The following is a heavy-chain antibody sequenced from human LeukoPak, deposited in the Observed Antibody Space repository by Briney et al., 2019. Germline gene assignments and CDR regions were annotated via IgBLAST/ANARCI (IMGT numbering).Heavy chain of an antibody. V-gene: IGHV4-4*07. CDR1: GGSISSYY. Sequence: SETLSLTCTVSGGSISSYYWSWIRQPAGKGLEWIGRIYTSGSTNYNPSLKSRVTMSVDTSKNQFPLKLSPVTAADTDVYYCAREIFGVRGVISLIRSAYYYYMDVWGKGTTVTISS. CDR3: AREIFGVRGVISLIRSAYYYYMDV. D-gene: IGHD3-10*01. J-gene: IGHJ6*03. CDR2: IYTSGST.